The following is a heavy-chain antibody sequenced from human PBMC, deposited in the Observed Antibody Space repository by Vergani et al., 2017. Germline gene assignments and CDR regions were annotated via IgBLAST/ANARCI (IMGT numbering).Heavy chain of an antibody. V-gene: IGHV5-51*03. CDR3: ATLEQYCSGGSCYPGWFDP. CDR1: GYSFTSYW. J-gene: IGHJ5*02. CDR2: IYLGDSDT. D-gene: IGHD2-15*01. Sequence: EVQLVPSGAEVKTPGESLKISCKGSGYSFTSYWIGWVRQLPGKGLEWMGIIYLGDSDTRYSPSFQGQVTISADKSISTAYLQWSSLKAVDTAMYYCATLEQYCSGGSCYPGWFDPWGQGTLVTVSS.